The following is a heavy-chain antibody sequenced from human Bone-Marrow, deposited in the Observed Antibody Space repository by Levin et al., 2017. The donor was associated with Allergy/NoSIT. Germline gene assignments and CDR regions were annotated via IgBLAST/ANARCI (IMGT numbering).Heavy chain of an antibody. CDR3: VRSRSHYLDS. J-gene: IGHJ4*02. V-gene: IGHV1-2*02. Sequence: AASVKVSCKPSGYTFTSFFLAWVRQAPGQGLEWIGWINVGSGGAQYAQKFQGRVNMTGDTSISTAYLELSSLTSDDTAMYFCVRSRSHYLDSWGQGSLVTVSS. CDR2: INVGSGGA. CDR1: GYTFTSFF.